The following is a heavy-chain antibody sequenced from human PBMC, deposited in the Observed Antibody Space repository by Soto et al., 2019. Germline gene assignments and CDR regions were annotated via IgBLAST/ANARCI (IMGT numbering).Heavy chain of an antibody. J-gene: IGHJ4*02. CDR2: INNDGSYR. CDR3: AKSRWSGSALTDY. CDR1: GFIFSDSW. V-gene: IGHV3-74*01. Sequence: GSLRLSCVVSGFIFSDSWMYWVRQVPGEGLVWVSFINNDGSYRNYADSVKGRFTISRDNARNTLYLQMNSLRAEDTARYYCAKSRWSGSALTDYWGQGTLLTVSS. D-gene: IGHD3-3*01.